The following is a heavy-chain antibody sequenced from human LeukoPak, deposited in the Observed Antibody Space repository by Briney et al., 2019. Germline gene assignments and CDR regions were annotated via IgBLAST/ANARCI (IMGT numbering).Heavy chain of an antibody. J-gene: IGHJ4*02. D-gene: IGHD5-18*01. CDR1: GGSISSGDYY. V-gene: IGHV4-30-4*01. Sequence: PSQTLSLTCTVSGGSISSGDYYWSWMRQPPGKGLESVGYIYYSGSTYYNPSLKSRVTISVDTSKNQFSLKLSSVTAADTAVYYCFSCVNTDTRCPYWGQGTLVTVSS. CDR3: FSCVNTDTRCPY. CDR2: IYYSGST.